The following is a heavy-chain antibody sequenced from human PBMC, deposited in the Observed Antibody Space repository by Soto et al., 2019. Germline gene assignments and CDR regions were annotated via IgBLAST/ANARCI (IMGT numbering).Heavy chain of an antibody. CDR1: GFTFSSYA. CDR2: ISGSGGST. D-gene: IGHD5-18*01. CDR3: ANPDIQLWFTLAAFDI. Sequence: EVQLLESGGGLVQPGGSLRLSCAASGFTFSSYAMSWVRQAPGKGLEWVSAISGSGGSTHYADSVKGRFTISRANSNNSPYLQMNSLRAVDTAVYYCANPDIQLWFTLAAFDIWGQGTMVTVSS. J-gene: IGHJ3*02. V-gene: IGHV3-23*01.